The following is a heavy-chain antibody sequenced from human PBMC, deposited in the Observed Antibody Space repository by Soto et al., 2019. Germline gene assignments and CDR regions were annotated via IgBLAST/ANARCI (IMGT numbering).Heavy chain of an antibody. V-gene: IGHV3-23*01. CDR1: GFTINNYA. J-gene: IGHJ4*02. CDR3: AKLGSSSWSPHYYFDY. CDR2: ITDSGSDT. D-gene: IGHD2-2*01. Sequence: LRHSCAASGFTINNYAMGWVSKDPGKGLEWVSAITDSGSDTYYVDSVKGRFTISRDNSKNTLYLQMNSLRAEDTAVYYCAKLGSSSWSPHYYFDYWGQGTLVTVSS.